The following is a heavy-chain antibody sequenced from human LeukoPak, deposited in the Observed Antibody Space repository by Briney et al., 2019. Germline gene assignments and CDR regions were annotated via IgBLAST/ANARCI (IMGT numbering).Heavy chain of an antibody. Sequence: GGSLRLSCAASGFTFSTYSMNWVRQAPGKGLEWVSYISSSGSTIYYADSVKGRFTISRDNAKNSLYLQMNSLRAEDTAVYYCARGLIAVAGAFDIWGQGTMVTVSS. CDR1: GFTFSTYS. D-gene: IGHD6-19*01. J-gene: IGHJ3*02. CDR3: ARGLIAVAGAFDI. CDR2: ISSSGSTI. V-gene: IGHV3-48*01.